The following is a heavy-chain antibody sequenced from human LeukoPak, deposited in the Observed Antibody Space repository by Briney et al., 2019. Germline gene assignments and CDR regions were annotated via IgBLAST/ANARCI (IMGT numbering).Heavy chain of an antibody. CDR2: INAGNGNT. CDR3: ARDGANSSGYALFDY. Sequence: ASVKVSCKASGYTFTSYAMHWVRQAPGQRLEWMGWINAGNGNTKYSQKFQGRVTITRDTSASTAYMELSSLRSEDTAVYYCARDGANSSGYALFDYWGQGTLVTVSS. J-gene: IGHJ4*02. CDR1: GYTFTSYA. D-gene: IGHD3-22*01. V-gene: IGHV1-3*01.